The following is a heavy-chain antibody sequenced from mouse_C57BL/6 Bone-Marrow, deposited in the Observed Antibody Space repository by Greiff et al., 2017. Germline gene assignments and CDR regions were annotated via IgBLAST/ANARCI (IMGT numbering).Heavy chain of an antibody. CDR2: MYTRSGNT. J-gene: IGHJ4*01. Sequence: QVQLQQSGAELARPGASVKLSCKASGYTFTRSGISWVKQRTGRGLELIGEMYTRSGNTYYTEKFKGKATLPADKYSSTAYMELRSLTSEDSAVYFCAREVYYYGSSPYYYAMDYWGQGTSVTVSA. CDR3: AREVYYYGSSPYYYAMDY. V-gene: IGHV1-81*01. D-gene: IGHD1-1*01. CDR1: GYTFTRSG.